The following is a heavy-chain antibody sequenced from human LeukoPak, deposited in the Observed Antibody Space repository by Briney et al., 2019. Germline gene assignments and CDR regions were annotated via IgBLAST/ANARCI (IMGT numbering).Heavy chain of an antibody. V-gene: IGHV4-59*05. CDR1: GFTFSSYW. J-gene: IGHJ4*02. CDR3: AGVVVVAATIDY. CDR2: IYYSGST. Sequence: GSLRLSCAASGFTFSSYWMSWVRQPPGKGLEWIGSIYYSGSTYYNPSLKSRVTISVDTSKNQFSLKLSSVTAADTAVYYCAGVVVVAATIDYWGQGTLVTVSS. D-gene: IGHD2-15*01.